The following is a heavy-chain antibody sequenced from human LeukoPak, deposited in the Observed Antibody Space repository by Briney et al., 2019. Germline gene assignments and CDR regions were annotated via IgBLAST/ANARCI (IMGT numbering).Heavy chain of an antibody. CDR1: GYTFTGYY. Sequence: ASVKVSCKASGYTFTGYYMHWVRQAPGQGLEWMGWINPNSGGTNYAQKFQGRVTMTRDTSISTAYMELSRLRSDDTAVYYCARARRITMVRGVMNYYMGVWGKGTTVTISS. V-gene: IGHV1-2*02. CDR2: INPNSGGT. J-gene: IGHJ6*03. CDR3: ARARRITMVRGVMNYYMGV. D-gene: IGHD3-10*01.